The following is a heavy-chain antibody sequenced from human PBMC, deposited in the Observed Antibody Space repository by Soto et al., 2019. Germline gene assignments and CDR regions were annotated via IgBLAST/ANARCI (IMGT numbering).Heavy chain of an antibody. D-gene: IGHD2-21*01. CDR1: GYSFTDYY. CDR2: INPKSGGT. J-gene: IGHJ4*02. V-gene: IGHV1-2*02. Sequence: ASVKVSCKASGYSFTDYYLHWVRQAPGQGLQWMGWINPKSGGTKYAHSLQGRVTMTSDTSITTAYMELRRLRSDDTAVYFCAREFVVKTLLNPGSLHFDTWGLGSLVTVSS. CDR3: AREFVVKTLLNPGSLHFDT.